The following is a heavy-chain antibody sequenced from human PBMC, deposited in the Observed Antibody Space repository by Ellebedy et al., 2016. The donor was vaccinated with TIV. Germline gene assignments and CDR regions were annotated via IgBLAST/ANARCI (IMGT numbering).Heavy chain of an antibody. D-gene: IGHD3-10*01. CDR2: IYSASTT. V-gene: IGHV3-66*01. CDR1: GFTVSANY. CDR3: ARVDRGLAFDY. Sequence: GESLKISCAVSGFTVSANYMSWVRQAPGKGLEWVSIIYSASTTYYADSVKGRFTISRDTSKSTVYLQMNSLRAEDTAIYFCARVDRGLAFDYWGQGTLVTVSS. J-gene: IGHJ4*02.